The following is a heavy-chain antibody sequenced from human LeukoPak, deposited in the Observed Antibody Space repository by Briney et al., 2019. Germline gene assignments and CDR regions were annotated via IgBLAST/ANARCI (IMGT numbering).Heavy chain of an antibody. CDR1: GGSISSGDSY. CDR2: IYYIGST. Sequence: PSETLSLTCTVSGGSISSGDSYWSWIRQPPGKGLEWIGYIYYIGSTYYNSSLKSRVTISVDTFKNQFSLKLSSVTAADTAVYYCARVRRGYSYGGPDYWGQGTLVTVSS. D-gene: IGHD5-18*01. J-gene: IGHJ4*02. CDR3: ARVRRGYSYGGPDY. V-gene: IGHV4-30-4*08.